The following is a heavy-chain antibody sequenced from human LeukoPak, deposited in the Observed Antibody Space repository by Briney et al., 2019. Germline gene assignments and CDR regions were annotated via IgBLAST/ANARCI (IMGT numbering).Heavy chain of an antibody. CDR2: MKSNRDGRTS. V-gene: IGHV3-15*01. J-gene: IGHJ4*02. CDR1: GFTFHNAW. Sequence: PGGSLRLSCAASGFTFHNAWMTWVRQAPGKGLEWVGRMKSNRDGRTSDYAAPVKGRFTISRDDSKNTLYLHMNSLRAEDTAVYYCTTLCNDVHYWGQGTLVTVS. CDR3: TTLCNDVHY. D-gene: IGHD1-1*01.